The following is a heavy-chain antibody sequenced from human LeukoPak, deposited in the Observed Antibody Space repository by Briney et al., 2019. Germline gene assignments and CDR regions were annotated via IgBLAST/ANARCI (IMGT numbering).Heavy chain of an antibody. J-gene: IGHJ4*02. D-gene: IGHD2-2*01. CDR1: GFTFSSYA. CDR2: ISYDGSNK. Sequence: GGSLRLSCAASGFTFSSYAMHWVRQAPGKGLEWVAVISYDGSNKYYADSVKGRFTISRDNSKNTLYLQMNSLRAEDTAVYYCTTERSSTSCCIDYWGQGTLVTVSS. CDR3: TTERSSTSCCIDY. V-gene: IGHV3-30-3*01.